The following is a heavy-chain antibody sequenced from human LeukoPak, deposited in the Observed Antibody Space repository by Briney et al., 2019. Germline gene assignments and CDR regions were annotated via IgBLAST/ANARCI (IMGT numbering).Heavy chain of an antibody. CDR2: ISAYNGHT. J-gene: IGHJ4*02. CDR1: GYTFSTYG. V-gene: IGHV1-18*01. Sequence: ASVKVSCKASGYTFSTYGISWVRQAPGQGLEWMGWISAYNGHTNYAQKFQGRVTMTTDTSTSTAYMELTSLTSDDTAVYYCARDKDLGAVAGTFDYWGQGTLSPSPQ. D-gene: IGHD6-19*01. CDR3: ARDKDLGAVAGTFDY.